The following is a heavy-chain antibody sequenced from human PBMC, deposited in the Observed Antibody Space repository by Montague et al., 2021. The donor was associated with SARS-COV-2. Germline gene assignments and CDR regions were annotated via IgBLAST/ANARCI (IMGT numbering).Heavy chain of an antibody. Sequence: SETLSLTCTVSGGSISSYYWSWIRQPPGKGLEWIGYIYYSGSTNYNPSLKSRVTISVDTSKNQFSLKLSSVTAADTAVYYCARRSLGYCIGGSCYSAFDPWGQGTLVTVSS. CDR3: ARRSLGYCIGGSCYSAFDP. CDR2: IYYSGST. CDR1: GGSISSYY. D-gene: IGHD2-15*01. J-gene: IGHJ5*02. V-gene: IGHV4-59*01.